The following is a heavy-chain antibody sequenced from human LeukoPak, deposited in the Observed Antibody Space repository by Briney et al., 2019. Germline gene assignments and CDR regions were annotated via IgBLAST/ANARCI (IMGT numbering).Heavy chain of an antibody. D-gene: IGHD2-21*02. CDR3: ARVVVVTATHWYFDL. CDR1: GYLFPNYW. CDR2: IHPGDSDT. Sequence: GESLKISFEAPGYLFPNYWIGWVRQVPGKGLDWMGLIHPGDSDTRYSPSFQGQVTISVDKSITTAYLQWSSLQASDTAIYFCARVVVVTATHWYFDLWGRGSLVTVFS. J-gene: IGHJ2*01. V-gene: IGHV5-51*01.